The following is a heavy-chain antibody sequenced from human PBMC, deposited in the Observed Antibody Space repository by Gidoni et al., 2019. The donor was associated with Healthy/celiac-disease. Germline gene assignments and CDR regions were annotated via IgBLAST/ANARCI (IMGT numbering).Heavy chain of an antibody. CDR1: GYSFPSYW. CDR3: AREYSSSWGGFDY. D-gene: IGHD6-13*01. Sequence: EVQLVQSGAEVKKHGESPRISWKGSGYSFPSYWFSWVRQRPGKGLGWMGRINPSDSCTNYSPSFQGHVTISADKSISTAYLQWSSLKASDTAMYYCAREYSSSWGGFDYWGQGTLVTVSS. V-gene: IGHV5-10-1*01. J-gene: IGHJ4*02. CDR2: INPSDSCT.